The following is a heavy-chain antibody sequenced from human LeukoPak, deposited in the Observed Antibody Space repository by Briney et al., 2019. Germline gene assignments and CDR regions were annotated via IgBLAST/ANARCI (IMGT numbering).Heavy chain of an antibody. J-gene: IGHJ4*02. CDR2: IYYSGST. D-gene: IGHD4-17*01. Sequence: SETLSLTCTVSGGSISSYYWSWIRQPPGKGLEWIGYIYYSGSTNYNPSLKSRVTISVDTSKNQFSLKLSSVTAADTAEYYCARGSYGDYDCWGQGTLVTVSS. CDR3: ARGSYGDYDC. CDR1: GGSISSYY. V-gene: IGHV4-59*01.